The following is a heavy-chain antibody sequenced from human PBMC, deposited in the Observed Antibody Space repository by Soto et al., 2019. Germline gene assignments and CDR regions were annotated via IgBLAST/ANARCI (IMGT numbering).Heavy chain of an antibody. CDR1: GYTFTSYA. CDR3: ARGGQWQPSGGEY. Sequence: QVQLVQSGAEVKKPGASVKVSCKASGYTFTSYAMHWVRQAPGQRLEWMGWINAGNGNTKYSQKFQGRVTITRDTSASTAYMELSSLRSEDTAVYYCARGGQWQPSGGEYWGQGTLVTVSS. J-gene: IGHJ4*02. V-gene: IGHV1-3*01. CDR2: INAGNGNT. D-gene: IGHD6-19*01.